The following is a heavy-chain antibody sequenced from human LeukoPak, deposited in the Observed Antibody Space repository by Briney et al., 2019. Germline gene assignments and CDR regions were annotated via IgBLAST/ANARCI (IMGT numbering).Heavy chain of an antibody. CDR3: ARTRITMVRGVISDYYYYYMDV. D-gene: IGHD3-10*01. CDR2: INHSGST. CDR1: GGSFSGYY. Sequence: PSETLSLTCAVYGGSFSGYYWSWIRQPPGKGLEWIGEINHSGSTNYNPSLKSRVTISVETSKNQFSLKLSSVTAADTAVYYCARTRITMVRGVISDYYYYYMDVWGKGTTVTVSS. V-gene: IGHV4-34*01. J-gene: IGHJ6*03.